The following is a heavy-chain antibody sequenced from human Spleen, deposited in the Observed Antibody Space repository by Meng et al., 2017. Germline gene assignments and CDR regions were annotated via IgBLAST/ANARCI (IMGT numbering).Heavy chain of an antibody. V-gene: IGHV4-34*01. CDR1: GGSFSDYY. D-gene: IGHD4-11*01. CDR2: INHSGST. CDR3: ARGPTTMAHDFDY. J-gene: IGHJ4*02. Sequence: QGKLQGSGPGLVRPSETLSLTCVVSGGSFSDYYWSWIRQPPGKGLEWIGEINHSGSTNYNPSLESRATISVDTSQNNLSLKLSSVTAADSAVYYCARGPTTMAHDFDYWGQGTLVTVSS.